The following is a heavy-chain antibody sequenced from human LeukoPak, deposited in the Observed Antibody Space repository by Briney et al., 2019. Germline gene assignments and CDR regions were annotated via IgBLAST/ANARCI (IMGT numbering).Heavy chain of an antibody. D-gene: IGHD2-8*01. J-gene: IGHJ4*02. Sequence: GASVKVSCKASGDTFSIYEISWVRQAPGQGLEWVGDIIPMFGTPNYARRFQGRVTITTDESTSTAYMELNSLTSEDTGVYYCARGYCTNSACLGRPYFDHWGQGTLVTVSS. CDR1: GDTFSIYE. CDR3: ARGYCTNSACLGRPYFDH. CDR2: IIPMFGTP. V-gene: IGHV1-69*05.